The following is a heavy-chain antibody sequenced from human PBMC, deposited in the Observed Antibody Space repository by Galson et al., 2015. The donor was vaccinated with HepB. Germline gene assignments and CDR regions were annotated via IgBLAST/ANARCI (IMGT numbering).Heavy chain of an antibody. CDR3: VRVKGSNFEAFEI. D-gene: IGHD1-7*01. Sequence: SVKVSCKVSGYTLTELSMHWVRQAPGQGLEWMGWISTYNGNTNYAQKLRGRVTMTTDTSTSTSYMELRSLRSDDTAVYYCVRVKGSNFEAFEIWGQGTRVTVSS. V-gene: IGHV1-18*01. CDR1: GYTLTELS. J-gene: IGHJ3*02. CDR2: ISTYNGNT.